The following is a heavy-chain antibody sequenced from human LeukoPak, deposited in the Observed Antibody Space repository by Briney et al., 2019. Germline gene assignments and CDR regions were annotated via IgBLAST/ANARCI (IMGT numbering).Heavy chain of an antibody. Sequence: PSETLSLTCTVSGGSISSYYWSWIRQPPGKGLEWIGYIYYSGSTNYNPSLKSRVTISVDTSKNQFSLKLSSVTAADTAVYYCARDRRGDQWNYDVVSFYYYYYYMDVWGKGTTVTVSS. CDR1: GGSISSYY. CDR2: IYYSGST. D-gene: IGHD1-7*01. V-gene: IGHV4-59*01. J-gene: IGHJ6*03. CDR3: ARDRRGDQWNYDVVSFYYYYYYMDV.